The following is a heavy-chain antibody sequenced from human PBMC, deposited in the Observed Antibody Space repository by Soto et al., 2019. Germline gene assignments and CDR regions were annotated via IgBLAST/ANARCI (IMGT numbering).Heavy chain of an antibody. D-gene: IGHD7-27*01. CDR1: AYTCTSYW. V-gene: IGHV5-51*01. CDR3: ARPDLGKGNAFDI. J-gene: IGHJ3*02. CDR2: IYPCDSYT. Sequence: XEFMKISFGAAAYTCTSYWIGWVRQIPGKGLEWVGIIYPCDSYTRYSPSFQGQVTISADKSVSTAFLQWSSLEASDTAIYYCARPDLGKGNAFDIWGQGTTVTVS.